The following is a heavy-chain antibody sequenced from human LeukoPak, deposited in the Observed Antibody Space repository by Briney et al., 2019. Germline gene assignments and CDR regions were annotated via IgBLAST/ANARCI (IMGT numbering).Heavy chain of an antibody. CDR1: GCTFSSYA. CDR3: ARGRDGYNYGFDY. D-gene: IGHD5-24*01. J-gene: IGHJ4*02. CDR2: IIPIFGTA. V-gene: IGHV1-69*13. Sequence: SVKVSCKASGCTFSSYAISWVRQAPGQGLEWMGGIIPIFGTANYAQKFQGRVTITADESTSTAYMELSSLRSEDTAVYYCARGRDGYNYGFDYWGQGTLVTVSS.